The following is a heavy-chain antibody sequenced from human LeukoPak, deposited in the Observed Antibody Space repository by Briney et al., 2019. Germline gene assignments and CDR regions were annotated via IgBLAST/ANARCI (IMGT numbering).Heavy chain of an antibody. CDR3: ARYWYFDL. V-gene: IGHV3-48*03. J-gene: IGHJ2*01. CDR2: ICSGGNAI. CDR1: GFPVSGYE. Sequence: PGGSLRLSCAVSGFPVSGYEMHWVRQAPGKGLEWVSYICSGGNAIYCADSVKGRFTISRDNTKNSLYLQMNGLRAEDTAIYYCARYWYFDLWGRGTLLSVSS.